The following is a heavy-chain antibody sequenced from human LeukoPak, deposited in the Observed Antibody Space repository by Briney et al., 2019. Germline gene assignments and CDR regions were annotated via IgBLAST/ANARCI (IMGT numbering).Heavy chain of an antibody. Sequence: SETLSLTCTVSGGSISSGGYYWSWIRQHPGKGLEWIGYIYYSGSTYYNPSLKSRVTISVDTSKNQFSLKLSSVTAADTAVYYCARFLWFGYGMDVWGQGTTVAVSS. CDR1: GGSISSGGYY. CDR3: ARFLWFGYGMDV. V-gene: IGHV4-31*03. J-gene: IGHJ6*02. CDR2: IYYSGST. D-gene: IGHD3-10*01.